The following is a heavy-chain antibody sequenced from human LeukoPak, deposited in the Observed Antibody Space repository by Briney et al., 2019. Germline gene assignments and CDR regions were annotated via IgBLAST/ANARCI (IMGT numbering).Heavy chain of an antibody. CDR2: MSSSGSTI. CDR1: GFTFSDYY. CDR3: ARGFSGTYPEYFQH. V-gene: IGHV3-11*01. D-gene: IGHD1-26*01. J-gene: IGHJ1*01. Sequence: GGSPRLSCAASGFTFSDYYMSWIRQAPGKGLEWVSYMSSSGSTIYYADSVKGRFTISRDNAKNSLYLQMNSLRAEDTAVYYCARGFSGTYPEYFQHWGQGTLVTVSS.